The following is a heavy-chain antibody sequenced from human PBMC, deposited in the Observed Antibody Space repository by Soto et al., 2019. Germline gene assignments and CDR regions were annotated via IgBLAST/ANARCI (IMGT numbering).Heavy chain of an antibody. CDR2: IIPLFGKT. J-gene: IGHJ6*02. Sequence: QVQVVQSGVEVRRPGSSVKVSCKASGDTFKNCVISWVRQAPGQGLEWMGGIIPLFGKTDFAQRFQVRLTITTDESTTTAYMELSRLRSEDTATYYCAAELGFGKLSVVWGQGTTVIVSS. CDR3: AAELGFGKLSVV. CDR1: GDTFKNCV. D-gene: IGHD3-10*01. V-gene: IGHV1-69*01.